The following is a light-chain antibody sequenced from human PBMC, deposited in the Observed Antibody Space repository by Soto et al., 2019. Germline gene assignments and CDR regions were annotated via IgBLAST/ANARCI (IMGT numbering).Light chain of an antibody. V-gene: IGLV4-69*01. CDR3: QTWITGIRV. Sequence: QSVLTQSPSASASLGASVELTCTLSSGHSSYAIAWHQQQPEKGPRYLMKVNSDGSHTKGDGIPDRFSGSSSGAERYLTISSLQSEDEADYYCQTWITGIRVFGGGAKLTVL. CDR2: VNSDGSH. CDR1: SGHSSYA. J-gene: IGLJ3*02.